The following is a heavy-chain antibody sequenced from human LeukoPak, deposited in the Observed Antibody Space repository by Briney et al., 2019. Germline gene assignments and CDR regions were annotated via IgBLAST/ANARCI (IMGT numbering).Heavy chain of an antibody. Sequence: GGSLSLSCAASGFIFSGFYMGWIRRAPGKGLEWFSYISGSGSTIYYADSVKGRVTISRDNAKNSLYLQMDSLRAEDTAIYYCARDRGFEQWLGRGTWLDSWGQGTLVTVSS. CDR1: GFIFSGFY. CDR3: ARDRGFEQWLGRGTWLDS. V-gene: IGHV3-11*01. CDR2: ISGSGSTI. J-gene: IGHJ5*01. D-gene: IGHD6-19*01.